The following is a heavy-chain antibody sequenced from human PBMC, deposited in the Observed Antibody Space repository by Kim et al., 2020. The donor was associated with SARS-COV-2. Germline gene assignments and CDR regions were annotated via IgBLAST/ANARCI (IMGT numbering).Heavy chain of an antibody. CDR2: ISSSSSYI. CDR3: ARVLAASDAFDI. CDR1: GFTFSSYS. J-gene: IGHJ3*02. Sequence: GGSLRLSCAASGFTFSSYSMNWVRQAPGKGLEWVSSISSSSSYIYYADSVKGRFTISRDNAKNSLYLQMNSLRAEDTAVYYCARVLAASDAFDIWGQGTMVTVSS. V-gene: IGHV3-21*01. D-gene: IGHD6-13*01.